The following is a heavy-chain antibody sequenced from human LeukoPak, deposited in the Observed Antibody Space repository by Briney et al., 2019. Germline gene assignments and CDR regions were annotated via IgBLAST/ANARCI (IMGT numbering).Heavy chain of an antibody. CDR3: ARSTGGWSYFDH. J-gene: IGHJ4*02. Sequence: SETLSLTCTVSGGSVSSGGFYWTWIRQPPGKGLEWIGLIYDSGNTNYNPSLKSRVTISLDTSKNQFSLKLTSVTAADTAVYYCARSTGGWSYFDHWGQGILVTVSS. D-gene: IGHD6-19*01. CDR2: IYDSGNT. V-gene: IGHV4-61*08. CDR1: GGSVSSGGFY.